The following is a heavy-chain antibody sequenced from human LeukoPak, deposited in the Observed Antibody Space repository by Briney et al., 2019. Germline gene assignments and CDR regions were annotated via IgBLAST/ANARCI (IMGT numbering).Heavy chain of an antibody. V-gene: IGHV4-34*01. J-gene: IGHJ4*02. CDR1: GGSFSGYY. Sequence: SETLSRTCAVYGGSFSGYYWSWIRQPPGKGLEWIGEINHSGSTNYNPSLKSRVTISVDTSKTQFSLKLSSVTAADTAVYYCASSYYYDSSGYYYEFDYWGQGTLVTVSS. D-gene: IGHD3-22*01. CDR3: ASSYYYDSSGYYYEFDY. CDR2: INHSGST.